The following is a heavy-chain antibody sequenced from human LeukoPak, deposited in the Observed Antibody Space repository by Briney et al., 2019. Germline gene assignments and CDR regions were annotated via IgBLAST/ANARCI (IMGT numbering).Heavy chain of an antibody. CDR2: IIPILGIA. CDR3: ARHGRLYCSGGSCYFDY. J-gene: IGHJ4*02. V-gene: IGHV1-69*04. CDR1: GGTFSSYA. Sequence: SVKVSCKASGGTFSSYAISWVRQAPGQGLEWMGRIIPILGIANYAQKFQGRVTITADKSTSTAYMELSSLRSEDTAVYYCARHGRLYCSGGSCYFDYWGQGTLVTVSS. D-gene: IGHD2-15*01.